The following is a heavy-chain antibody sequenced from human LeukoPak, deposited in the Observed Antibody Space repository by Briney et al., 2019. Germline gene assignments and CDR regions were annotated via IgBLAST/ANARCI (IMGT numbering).Heavy chain of an antibody. J-gene: IGHJ4*02. CDR1: GFTFSIYA. CDR3: ATLTVRGVINI. Sequence: GRTLSLSCAASGFTFSIYAMRGVRRAPGKGLEGVSAITGSGRSTYYADYVKGRFPISRDNSKTTLYLQMNSLNTEDTAVYYCATLTVRGVINIWAQRTRVSVSS. V-gene: IGHV3-23*01. D-gene: IGHD3-10*01. CDR2: ITGSGRST.